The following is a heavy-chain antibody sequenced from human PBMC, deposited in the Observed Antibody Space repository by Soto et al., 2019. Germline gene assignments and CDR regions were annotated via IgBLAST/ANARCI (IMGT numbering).Heavy chain of an antibody. V-gene: IGHV4-31*03. CDR3: ARVGYCSGGSCYGYYYYYGMDV. CDR1: GGSISSGGYY. D-gene: IGHD2-15*01. CDR2: IYYSGSI. Sequence: SETLSLTCTVSGGSISSGGYYWSWIRQHPGRGLERIGYIYYSGSIYYTPSLKSRVTISVYTSKNQFSLDLSSVTAADTAVYYCARVGYCSGGSCYGYYYYYGMDVWGQGTTVTSP. J-gene: IGHJ6*02.